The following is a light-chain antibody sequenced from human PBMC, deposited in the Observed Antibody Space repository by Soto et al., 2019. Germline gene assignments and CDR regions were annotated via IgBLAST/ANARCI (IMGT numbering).Light chain of an antibody. CDR1: QDITNH. Sequence: DLQMTQSPSSLSASVGDRVTITCQASQDITNHLNWYQQKPGKAPKLLIYDASNLQTGVPSRFSGSGSGTDFTFTISGLQPEDIATFYCQQYDILLTFGGGTKVDIK. CDR3: QQYDILLT. J-gene: IGKJ4*01. CDR2: DAS. V-gene: IGKV1-33*01.